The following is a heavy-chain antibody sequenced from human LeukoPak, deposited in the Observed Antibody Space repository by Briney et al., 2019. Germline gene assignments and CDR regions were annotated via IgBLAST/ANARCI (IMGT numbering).Heavy chain of an antibody. CDR2: ISWNSGSI. D-gene: IGHD4-17*01. J-gene: IGHJ6*02. CDR1: GFTFDDYA. Sequence: PGRSLRLSCAASGFTFDDYAMHWVRQAPGKGLEWVSGISWNSGSIGYADSVKGRFTISRDNAKNSLYLQMNSLRAEDTALYYCAKDIGRMTTVTTEHGMDVWGQGTTVTVSS. CDR3: AKDIGRMTTVTTEHGMDV. V-gene: IGHV3-9*01.